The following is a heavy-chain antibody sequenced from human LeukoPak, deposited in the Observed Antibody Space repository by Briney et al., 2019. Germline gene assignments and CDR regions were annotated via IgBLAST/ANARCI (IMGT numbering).Heavy chain of an antibody. Sequence: ASVKVSCKASGYTFTGYYMHWVRQAPGQGLEWMGRINPNSGGTNYAQKFQGRVTMTRDTSISTAYMELSRLRSGDTAVYYCARDRYSSSWKYGYNWFDPWGQGTLVTVSS. J-gene: IGHJ5*02. CDR1: GYTFTGYY. D-gene: IGHD6-6*01. CDR2: INPNSGGT. CDR3: ARDRYSSSWKYGYNWFDP. V-gene: IGHV1-2*06.